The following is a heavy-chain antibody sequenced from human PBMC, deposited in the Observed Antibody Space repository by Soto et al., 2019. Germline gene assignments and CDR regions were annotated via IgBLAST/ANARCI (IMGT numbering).Heavy chain of an antibody. V-gene: IGHV3-74*01. CDR1: GFTFSSYW. J-gene: IGHJ4*02. Sequence: EVQLVESGGGLVQPGGSLRLSCAASGFTFSSYWMHWVRQAPGKGLVWVSRINSDGSSTSYADSVKGRFTISRDNAKNSLYLQMNSLRAEDTAVYYCARDRGWFGEVPFDYWGQGTLVTVSS. CDR3: ARDRGWFGEVPFDY. D-gene: IGHD3-10*01. CDR2: INSDGSST.